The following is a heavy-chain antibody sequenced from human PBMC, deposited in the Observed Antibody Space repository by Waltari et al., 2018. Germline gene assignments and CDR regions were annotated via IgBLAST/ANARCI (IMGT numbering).Heavy chain of an antibody. CDR3: ARARAEQQRLDWYCDL. Sequence: QVQLVQSGAAVKKPGSSVKVSCKASGGTFSSYAISWVRQAPGQGLEWMGGIIPIFGTANYAQKFQGRVTMTADEATSTAYMERSSLRSEDTAVYYCARARAEQQRLDWYCDLWGRGTLVTVSS. V-gene: IGHV1-69*01. CDR1: GGTFSSYA. D-gene: IGHD6-13*01. J-gene: IGHJ2*01. CDR2: IIPIFGTA.